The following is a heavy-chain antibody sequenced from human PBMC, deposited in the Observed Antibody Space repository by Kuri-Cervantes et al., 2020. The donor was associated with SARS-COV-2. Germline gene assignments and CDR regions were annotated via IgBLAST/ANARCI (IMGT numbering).Heavy chain of an antibody. CDR2: ISYDGSNK. V-gene: IGHV3-30*04. CDR3: GRARGGFLNWLLY. CDR1: GFTFSSYA. D-gene: IGHD3/OR15-3a*01. Sequence: GESLEISCAGSGFTFSSYAMHRVRQAPGKGLEWVAVISYDGSNKYYADSVKGRFTITRDNSKNTLYLQIYSLRAEDTVVYYCGRARGGFLNWLLYWGQGALVTVSS. J-gene: IGHJ4*02.